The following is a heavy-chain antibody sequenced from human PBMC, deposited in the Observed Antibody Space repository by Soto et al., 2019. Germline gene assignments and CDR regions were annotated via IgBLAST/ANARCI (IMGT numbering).Heavy chain of an antibody. CDR1: GGSISSYY. J-gene: IGHJ6*02. D-gene: IGHD5-18*01. V-gene: IGHV4-34*01. Sequence: PSETLSLTCTVSGGSISSYYWSWIRQPAGKGLEWIGEINHSGSTNYNPSLKSRVTISVDTSKNQFSLKLSSVTAADTAVYYCARGKGIQLWTNYYYYGMHXWGQGTTFTVS. CDR2: INHSGST. CDR3: ARGKGIQLWTNYYYYGMHX.